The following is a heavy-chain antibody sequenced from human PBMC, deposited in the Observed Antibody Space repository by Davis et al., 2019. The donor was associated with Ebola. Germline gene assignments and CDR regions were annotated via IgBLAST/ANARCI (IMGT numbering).Heavy chain of an antibody. CDR1: GYSFTKYA. D-gene: IGHD6-6*01. J-gene: IGHJ4*02. Sequence: ASVKVSCKASGYSFTKYAMHWVRQAPGQRLEWMGWINTGNDNKGYSQNFQGRVTITRDASASTAYMELSSLTSEDTAVYFCARSRTDFASSNYNLDYWGQGTLVTVSS. CDR2: INTGNDNK. CDR3: ARSRTDFASSNYNLDY. V-gene: IGHV1-3*04.